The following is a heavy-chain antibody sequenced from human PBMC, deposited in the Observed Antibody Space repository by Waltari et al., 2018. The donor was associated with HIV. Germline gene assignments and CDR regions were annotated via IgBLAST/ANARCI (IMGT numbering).Heavy chain of an antibody. CDR3: ARGAWEVTTVTTGGSLEI. CDR2: RSFDGNNR. CDR1: GFTLNDYD. D-gene: IGHD4-17*01. Sequence: VRRVSSGGGPVQPGGSPRRSCVTCGFTLNDYDLHWVLQAPGKGQEVVSIRSFDGNNRYYGDSTKGRFLVSKDTSKKTVYLQMNRLRVEDTAVYYCARGAWEVTTVTTGGSLEIWGQGTPVTVSS. V-gene: IGHV3-33*01. J-gene: IGHJ3*02.